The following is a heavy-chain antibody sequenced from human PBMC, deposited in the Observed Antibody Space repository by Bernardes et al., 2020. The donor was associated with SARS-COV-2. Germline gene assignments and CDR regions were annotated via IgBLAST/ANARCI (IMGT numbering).Heavy chain of an antibody. Sequence: SETLSLTCSVYGESFSSYYWSWVRQPPGKGLEWKWDVSHSGSTNYNPSPKSRGTITVDTSKNQFSLKLSSVTAADTAVYYCATTTGYYYYYGMDVWGQGTTVTVSS. D-gene: IGHD1-26*01. CDR1: GESFSSYY. J-gene: IGHJ6*02. CDR3: ATTTGYYYYYGMDV. V-gene: IGHV4-34*01. CDR2: VSHSGST.